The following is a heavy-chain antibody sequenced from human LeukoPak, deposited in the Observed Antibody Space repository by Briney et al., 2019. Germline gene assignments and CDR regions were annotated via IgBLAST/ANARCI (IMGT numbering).Heavy chain of an antibody. Sequence: GGSLRLSCAASGFTFSRYEMHWVRQAPGKGLVWVSYISSSGSTIYYADSVKGRFTISRDNAKNSLYLQMNSLRAEDTAVYYCARDYGGSSPFDYWGQGTLVTVSS. CDR3: ARDYGGSSPFDY. CDR2: ISSSGSTI. J-gene: IGHJ4*02. D-gene: IGHD4-23*01. V-gene: IGHV3-48*03. CDR1: GFTFSRYE.